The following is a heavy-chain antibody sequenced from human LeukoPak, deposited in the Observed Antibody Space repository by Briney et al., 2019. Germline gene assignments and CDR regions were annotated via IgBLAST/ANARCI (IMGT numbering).Heavy chain of an antibody. Sequence: PSETLSLTCTVSGGSISSSSYYWGWIRQPPGKGLEWIGSIYYSGSTYYNPSLKSRVTISVDTSKNQFSLKLSSVTAADTAVYYCARLTWYYDYVWGSYRYPHFDYWGQGTLVTVSS. CDR1: GGSISSSSYY. CDR2: IYYSGST. J-gene: IGHJ4*02. CDR3: ARLTWYYDYVWGSYRYPHFDY. V-gene: IGHV4-39*01. D-gene: IGHD3-16*02.